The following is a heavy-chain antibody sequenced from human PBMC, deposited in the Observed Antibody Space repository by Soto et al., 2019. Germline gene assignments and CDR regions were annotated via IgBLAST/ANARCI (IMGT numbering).Heavy chain of an antibody. CDR3: ARAKKGHLQKAAYCGGDCNPSGY. Sequence: QVQLVQSGAEVKKPGASAKVSCKASGYTFTSYGISWVRQAPGQGLEWMGWISAYNGNTNYAQKLQGRVTMTTDTSTSTAYMQLRSLRSDDTAVDYCARAKKGHLQKAAYCGGDCNPSGYWGQGTLVTVSS. V-gene: IGHV1-18*01. CDR1: GYTFTSYG. J-gene: IGHJ4*02. CDR2: ISAYNGNT. D-gene: IGHD2-21*02.